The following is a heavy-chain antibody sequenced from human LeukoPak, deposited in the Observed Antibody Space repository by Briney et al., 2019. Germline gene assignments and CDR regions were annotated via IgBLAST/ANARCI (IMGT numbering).Heavy chain of an antibody. CDR3: ARDKGGSFNNWFDP. J-gene: IGHJ5*02. CDR1: GFTFSSYE. CDR2: ISSTGTTI. D-gene: IGHD1-26*01. Sequence: LPGGSLRLSCAASGFTFSSYEMNWVRQAPGKGLEWVSYISSTGTTIYYADSVKGRFTISRDNAKNSLYLQMNSLRAEDTAVYYCARDKGGSFNNWFDPWGQGTLVTVSS. V-gene: IGHV3-48*03.